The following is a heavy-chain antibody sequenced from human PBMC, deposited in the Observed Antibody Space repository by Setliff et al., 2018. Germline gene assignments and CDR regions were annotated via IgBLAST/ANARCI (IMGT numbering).Heavy chain of an antibody. CDR1: GFTFSDYY. CDR3: ASVDCSGTSCSYGYFYYMDV. V-gene: IGHV3-11*01. CDR2: SSSSGNTK. Sequence: GGSLRLSCAASGFTFSDYYMSWIRQAPGKGLEWVSYSSSSGNTKYYTNSVKGRVTISRDNAKNSLYLQMNTLRAEDPAVYYCASVDCSGTSCSYGYFYYMDVWGKGTTVTVSS. J-gene: IGHJ6*03. D-gene: IGHD2-2*01.